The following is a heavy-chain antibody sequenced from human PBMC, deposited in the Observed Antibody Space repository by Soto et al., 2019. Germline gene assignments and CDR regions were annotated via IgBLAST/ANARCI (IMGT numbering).Heavy chain of an antibody. CDR3: AREGGYSPDY. Sequence: QVQLVESGGGVVQPGRSLRLSCAASGFTFSSYGMHWVRQAPGKGLEWVAVIWYDGSNKYYEDSVRGRFTISRDNSENTLYLQMNSLRAEDTAVYYCAREGGYSPDYWGQGTLVTVSS. CDR2: IWYDGSNK. CDR1: GFTFSSYG. V-gene: IGHV3-33*01. D-gene: IGHD5-18*01. J-gene: IGHJ4*02.